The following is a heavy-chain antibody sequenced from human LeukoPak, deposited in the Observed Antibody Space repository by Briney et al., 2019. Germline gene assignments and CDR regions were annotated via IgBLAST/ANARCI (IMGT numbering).Heavy chain of an antibody. CDR2: MNPNSGNT. Sequence: GASVKVSCKASGYTFTSYDINWVRRATGQGPEWMGWMNPNSGNTGYAQKFQGRVTMTRNTSISTAYMELSSLRSEDTAVYYCATSIDYGGDDYWGQGTLVTVSS. J-gene: IGHJ4*02. CDR1: GYTFTSYD. V-gene: IGHV1-8*01. D-gene: IGHD4-23*01. CDR3: ATSIDYGGDDY.